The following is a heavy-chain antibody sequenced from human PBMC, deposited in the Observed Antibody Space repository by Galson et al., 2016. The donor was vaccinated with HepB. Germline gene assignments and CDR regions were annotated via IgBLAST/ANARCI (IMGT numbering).Heavy chain of an antibody. V-gene: IGHV3-23*01. CDR1: GFAFSSYT. D-gene: IGHD1-7*01. CDR3: AKKAVELTAISYLRGFDY. J-gene: IGHJ4*02. Sequence: SLRLSCAASGFAFSSYTMTWVRQPPGKGLEWVSTISGGGGRTYYAGSVKGHFTISRDNSKNTLYLQMKSLRAEDTAVYYCAKKAVELTAISYLRGFDYGGQGTLVTVSS. CDR2: ISGGGGRT.